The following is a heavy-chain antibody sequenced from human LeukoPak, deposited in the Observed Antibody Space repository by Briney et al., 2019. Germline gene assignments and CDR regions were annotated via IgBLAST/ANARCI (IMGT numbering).Heavy chain of an antibody. CDR1: GFTFSNAW. Sequence: GGSLRLSCAASGFTFSNAWMSWVRQAPGKGLEWVGRIKSKTDGGTTDYAAPVKGRFTISRDDSKNTLYLQMNSLKTEDTAVYYCTTPGELLWFGELLYTGDYWGQGTLVTVSS. D-gene: IGHD3-10*01. CDR2: IKSKTDGGTT. J-gene: IGHJ4*02. V-gene: IGHV3-15*01. CDR3: TTPGELLWFGELLYTGDY.